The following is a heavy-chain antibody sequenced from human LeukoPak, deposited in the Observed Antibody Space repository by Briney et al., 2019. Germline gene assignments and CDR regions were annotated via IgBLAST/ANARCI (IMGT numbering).Heavy chain of an antibody. J-gene: IGHJ4*02. CDR3: ARGHSCEWRDFEC. CDR2: IRKKVNGYTT. D-gene: IGHD2-15*01. CDR1: GFAFSDHY. Sequence: GGSLRLSCVASGFAFSDHYMDWVRQAPGKGLEWVARIRKKVNGYTTEYATSVKGRFSISRGDSENSLYLQMSSLRVDDTAVYYCARGHSCEWRDFECWGQGTLVTVSS. V-gene: IGHV3-72*01.